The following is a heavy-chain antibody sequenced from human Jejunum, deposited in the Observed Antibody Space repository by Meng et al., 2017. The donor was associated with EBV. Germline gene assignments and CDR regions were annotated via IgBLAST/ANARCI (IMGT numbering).Heavy chain of an antibody. D-gene: IGHD2-21*02. CDR2: IDGGNGAT. Sequence: QVQLVQSGAEVKKPGASVKISCKISGHSFTGFGFHWVRQAPGQRLEWMGWIDGGNGATKSSQNFQGRVSLTRDTSANTAYMELSSLRSEDTALYYCAGGSCGGACYLLEDWGQGTLVTVSS. J-gene: IGHJ4*02. V-gene: IGHV1-3*01. CDR1: GHSFTGFG. CDR3: AGGSCGGACYLLED.